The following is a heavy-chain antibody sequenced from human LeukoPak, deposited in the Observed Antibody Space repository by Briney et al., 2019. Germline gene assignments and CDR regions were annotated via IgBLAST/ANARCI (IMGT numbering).Heavy chain of an antibody. J-gene: IGHJ5*02. CDR1: GFTFSSYA. CDR3: AKGLWCGEFNWFDP. D-gene: IGHD3-10*01. V-gene: IGHV3-23*01. CDR2: ISGSGGST. Sequence: GGSLRLSCAASGFTFSSYAMSWVRQAPGKGLEWVSAISGSGGSTYYADSVKGRFTISRDNSKNTLYLQMNSLRAEDTAVYYGAKGLWCGEFNWFDPWGQGTLVTVSS.